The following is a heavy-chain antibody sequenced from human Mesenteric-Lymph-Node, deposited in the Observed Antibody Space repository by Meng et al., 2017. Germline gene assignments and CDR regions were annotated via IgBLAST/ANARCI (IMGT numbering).Heavy chain of an antibody. V-gene: IGHV1-18*01. CDR1: GYTFTDVG. D-gene: IGHD6-19*01. CDR3: TRDLGGVPGSFFDF. CDR2: ISAYNGNR. Sequence: QVQLVQSGPEVKKPGASVTASLKASGYTFTDVGISWVRQAPGQGLEWMGWISAYNGNRDYAQKFQGRVTMTTDTSTSTTYLELRNLGSDDTAVFYCTRDLGGVPGSFFDFWGQGTLVTVSS. J-gene: IGHJ4*02.